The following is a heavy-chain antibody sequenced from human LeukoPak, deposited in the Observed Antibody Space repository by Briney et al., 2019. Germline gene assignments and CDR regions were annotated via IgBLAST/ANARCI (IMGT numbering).Heavy chain of an antibody. CDR3: ATESSSWPFDY. Sequence: TGGSLRLSCAASGFTVSSNYMSWVRQAPGKGLEWVSVIYSGGNTYYADSVKGRFTISRDNSKNTLYLQMNSLRAEDTAVYYCATESSSWPFDYWGQGTLVTVSS. CDR2: IYSGGNT. J-gene: IGHJ4*02. V-gene: IGHV3-53*05. D-gene: IGHD6-13*01. CDR1: GFTVSSNY.